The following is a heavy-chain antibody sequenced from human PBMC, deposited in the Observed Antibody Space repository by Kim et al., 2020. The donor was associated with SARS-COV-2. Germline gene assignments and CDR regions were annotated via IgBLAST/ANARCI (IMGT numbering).Heavy chain of an antibody. CDR3: AKDGSSSWYLGPDY. J-gene: IGHJ4*02. Sequence: GGSLRLSCAASGFTFSSYGMHWVRQAPGKGLEWVAVISYDGSNKYYADSVKGRFTISRDNSKNTLYLQMNSLRAEDTAVYYCAKDGSSSWYLGPDYWGQG. D-gene: IGHD6-13*01. V-gene: IGHV3-30*18. CDR1: GFTFSSYG. CDR2: ISYDGSNK.